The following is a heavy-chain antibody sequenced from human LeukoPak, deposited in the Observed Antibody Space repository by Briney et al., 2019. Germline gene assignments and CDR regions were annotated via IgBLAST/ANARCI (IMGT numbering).Heavy chain of an antibody. CDR2: IKQDGSDK. CDR1: GFSFSSYW. V-gene: IGHV3-7*03. CDR3: ARGGGHLDC. J-gene: IGHJ4*02. D-gene: IGHD4-23*01. Sequence: GGSLRLSCAASGFSFSSYWMSWVRQAPGKGLEWVANIKQDGSDKYYLTSVRGRFTISRDNAKNSLFLRMNSLRVEDTAVYYCARGGGHLDCWGQGTLVTVSS.